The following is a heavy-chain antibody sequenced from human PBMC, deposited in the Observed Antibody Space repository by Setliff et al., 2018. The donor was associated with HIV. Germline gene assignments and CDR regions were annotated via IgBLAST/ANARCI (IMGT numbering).Heavy chain of an antibody. CDR1: GDAMSGFY. Sequence: SETLSLTCTVSGDAMSGFYWSWIRRPPGKGLEYIGDIFHSGNTNYDYSLRSRVTISIDTSRNIFSLRLTSVTAADTAIYYCARRKSFALSPFDSWGQGALVTVSS. CDR2: IFHSGNT. CDR3: ARRKSFALSPFDS. J-gene: IGHJ4*02. D-gene: IGHD3-16*01. V-gene: IGHV4-59*08.